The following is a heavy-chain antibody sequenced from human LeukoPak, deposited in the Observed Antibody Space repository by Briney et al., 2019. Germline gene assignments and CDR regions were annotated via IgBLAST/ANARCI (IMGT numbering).Heavy chain of an antibody. Sequence: GGSLRLSCAASGFTFEDYGMHWVRQAPGKGLEWVSLITGNGVSTYYADSVKGRFTISRDNSKTSLYLQMNSLRTEDTALYYCAKRVYSNIYYWFDPWGQGTLVSVSS. D-gene: IGHD6-13*01. CDR1: GFTFEDYG. CDR3: AKRVYSNIYYWFDP. J-gene: IGHJ5*02. V-gene: IGHV3-43*02. CDR2: ITGNGVST.